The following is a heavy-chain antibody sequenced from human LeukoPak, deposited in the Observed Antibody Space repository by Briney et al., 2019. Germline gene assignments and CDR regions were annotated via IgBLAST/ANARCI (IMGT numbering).Heavy chain of an antibody. CDR1: GFTFSSYA. J-gene: IGHJ4*02. V-gene: IGHV3-23*01. Sequence: GGSLRLSCAASGFTFSSYAMSWVRQAPGKGLEWVSTITDSGGSTHYADSVKGRLAISRDNSRNTVYLQMNSLRAEDTAVYYCASSSLNTSGVYWGQGTLVTVSS. CDR2: ITDSGGST. CDR3: ASSSLNTSGVY. D-gene: IGHD2-2*01.